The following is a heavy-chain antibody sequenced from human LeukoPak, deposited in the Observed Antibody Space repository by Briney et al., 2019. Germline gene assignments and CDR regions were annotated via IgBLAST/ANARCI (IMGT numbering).Heavy chain of an antibody. CDR2: IYYSGNT. CDR3: ARAIVGATVDY. CDR1: GGSISSSTYY. J-gene: IGHJ4*02. V-gene: IGHV4-39*01. Sequence: SETLSLTCTVSGGSISSSTYYWDWIRQPPGKGLEWIGSIYYSGNTYYNPSLKSRVAISVDTSRNQFSLKLSSVTAADTAVYYCARAIVGATVDYWGQGTLVTVSS. D-gene: IGHD1-26*01.